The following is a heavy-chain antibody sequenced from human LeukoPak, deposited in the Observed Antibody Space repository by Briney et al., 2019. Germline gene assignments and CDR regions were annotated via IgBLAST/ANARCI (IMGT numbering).Heavy chain of an antibody. D-gene: IGHD6-13*01. V-gene: IGHV3-66*01. CDR2: IYSGGST. CDR3: ARGFGYSNNYYFDY. Sequence: GGSLRLSCAASGFTVSSNYMSWVRQAPGKGLEWASVIYSGGSTYYADSVKGRFTISRDNSKNTLYLQMNSLRAEDTAVYYCARGFGYSNNYYFDYWGQGTLVTVSS. CDR1: GFTVSSNY. J-gene: IGHJ4*02.